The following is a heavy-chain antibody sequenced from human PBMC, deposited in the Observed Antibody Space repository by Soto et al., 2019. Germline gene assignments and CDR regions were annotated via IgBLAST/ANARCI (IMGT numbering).Heavy chain of an antibody. CDR3: ARIGRWFGESTNWFDP. D-gene: IGHD3-10*01. J-gene: IGHJ5*02. V-gene: IGHV4-59*01. CDR1: NGSISRYY. CDR2: IYYSGST. Sequence: PSETLSLTCTVSNGSISRYYWSWIRQPPGRGLEWIGYIYYSGSTNYNPSLKSRVTISVDTSKTQFSLKLSSVTAADTAVYYCARIGRWFGESTNWFDPWGQGTLVTVSS.